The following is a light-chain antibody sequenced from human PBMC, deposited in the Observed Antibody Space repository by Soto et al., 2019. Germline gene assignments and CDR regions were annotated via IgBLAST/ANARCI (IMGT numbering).Light chain of an antibody. CDR2: SAS. Sequence: ESELTQCPGTLSLSPGARATRSCRSSQSISDTLAWYQQKPGQAPRLLIFSASARATGFPARFSGSGSGTDFTLTISSLQSEDFAVYYCQQYNNWPWTFGQATKVDIK. J-gene: IGKJ1*01. CDR3: QQYNNWPWT. CDR1: QSISDT. V-gene: IGKV3-15*01.